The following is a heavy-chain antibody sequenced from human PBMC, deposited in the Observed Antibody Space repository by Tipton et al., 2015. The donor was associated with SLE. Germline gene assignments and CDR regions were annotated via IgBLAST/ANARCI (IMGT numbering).Heavy chain of an antibody. CDR1: GFTFSSYA. V-gene: IGHV3-15*01. D-gene: IGHD5-12*01. CDR3: ARGTILAGVATTRDAFDI. J-gene: IGHJ3*02. CDR2: IKSKTDGGTT. Sequence: SLRLSCAASGFTFSSYAMHWVRQAPGKGLEWVGRIKSKTDGGTTDYAAPVKGRFTISRDDSKNTLYLQMNSLRAEDTAVYYCARGTILAGVATTRDAFDIWGQGTMVTVSS.